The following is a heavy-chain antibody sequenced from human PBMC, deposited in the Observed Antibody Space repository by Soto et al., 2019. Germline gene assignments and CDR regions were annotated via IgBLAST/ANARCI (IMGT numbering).Heavy chain of an antibody. D-gene: IGHD3-9*01. J-gene: IGHJ5*02. V-gene: IGHV1-69*13. CDR3: ARDSVYYDILNPGGIDP. CDR1: GGTFSSYA. CDR2: IIPIFGTA. Sequence: GASVKVSCKASGGTFSSYAISWVRQAPGQGLEWMGGIIPIFGTANYAQKFQGRVTITADESTSTAYMELSSLRSEDTAVYYCARDSVYYDILNPGGIDPWGQGTLVTVSS.